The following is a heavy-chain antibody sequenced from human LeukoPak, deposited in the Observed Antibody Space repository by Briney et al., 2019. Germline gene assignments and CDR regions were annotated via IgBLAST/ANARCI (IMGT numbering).Heavy chain of an antibody. Sequence: SETLSLTCTVSGGSISSYYWSWIRQPPGKGLEWIGYIYYSGSTNYNPSLKSRVTISVDTSKNQFSLKLSSVTAADTAVYYCAYSSGWLRGFDYWGQGTLVTVSS. V-gene: IGHV4-59*01. CDR1: GGSISSYY. CDR3: AYSSGWLRGFDY. J-gene: IGHJ4*02. CDR2: IYYSGST. D-gene: IGHD6-19*01.